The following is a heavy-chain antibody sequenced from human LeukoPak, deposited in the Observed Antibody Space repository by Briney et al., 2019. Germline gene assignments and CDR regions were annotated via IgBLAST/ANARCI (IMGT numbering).Heavy chain of an antibody. CDR2: IRFSGESS. Sequence: GGSLRLACVASGFAFGNYGMSWARQAPGKGLEWVSGIRFSGESSYYADSVKGRFTISRDNSQNTLYLQMNSLRPDDTAVYYCAKDVPSGHNFWALDSWGQGTLVTVSS. CDR3: AKDVPSGHNFWALDS. D-gene: IGHD1-1*01. V-gene: IGHV3-23*01. CDR1: GFAFGNYG. J-gene: IGHJ4*02.